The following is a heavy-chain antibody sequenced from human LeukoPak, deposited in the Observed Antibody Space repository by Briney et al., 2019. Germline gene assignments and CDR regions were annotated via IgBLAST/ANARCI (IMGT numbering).Heavy chain of an antibody. CDR1: GGSISSYY. V-gene: IGHV4-59*01. Sequence: SETLPLTCTVSGGSISSYYWSWIRQPPGKGLEWIGYIYYSGSTNYNPSLKSRVTISVDTSKNQFSLKLSSVTAADTAVYYCAREMGYYYGSGSYYRVGWFDPWGQGTLVTVSS. CDR2: IYYSGST. J-gene: IGHJ5*02. D-gene: IGHD3-10*01. CDR3: AREMGYYYGSGSYYRVGWFDP.